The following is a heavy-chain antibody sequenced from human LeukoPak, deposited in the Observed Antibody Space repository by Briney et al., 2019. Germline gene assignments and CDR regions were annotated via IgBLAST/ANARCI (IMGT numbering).Heavy chain of an antibody. D-gene: IGHD4-17*01. CDR3: ARGTSTVTTTIDY. CDR2: IYYSGST. V-gene: IGHV4-59*01. Sequence: PSETLSLTCTVSGGSISSYYWSWIRQPPGKGLEWIGYIYYSGSTNYNPSLKSRVTISVDTSKNQSSLKLSSVTAADTAVYYCARGTSTVTTTIDYWGQGTLVTVSS. J-gene: IGHJ4*02. CDR1: GGSISSYY.